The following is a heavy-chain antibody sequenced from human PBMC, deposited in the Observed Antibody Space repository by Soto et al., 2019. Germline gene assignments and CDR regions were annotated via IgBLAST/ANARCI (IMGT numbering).Heavy chain of an antibody. CDR3: VRASGSYGLDLFDS. CDR2: INTDGSTI. D-gene: IGHD1-26*01. J-gene: IGHJ4*02. Sequence: PGGSLRLSCAASGFTFSSYWMHWVRQVPGKGLMWVSRINTDGSTIRYADSVKGRFSISRDNARNTLFLQMDSLRVEDTAVYYCVRASGSYGLDLFDSWGQGILVTVSS. V-gene: IGHV3-74*01. CDR1: GFTFSSYW.